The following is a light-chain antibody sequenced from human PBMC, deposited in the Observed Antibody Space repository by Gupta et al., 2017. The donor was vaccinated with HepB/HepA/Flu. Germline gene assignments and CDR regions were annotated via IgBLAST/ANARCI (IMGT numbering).Light chain of an antibody. Sequence: AIRMTQTPSSFSASTGDRVTITCRASQGISNQLVWYQQKPGKAPKLLIFDASTLNSGVPSRFSGSGSGTDFTLTISNLQSEDFATYYCQQYYNYLSWTFGQGTKVEIK. CDR3: QQYYNYLSWT. CDR1: QGISNQ. J-gene: IGKJ1*01. V-gene: IGKV1-8*01. CDR2: DAS.